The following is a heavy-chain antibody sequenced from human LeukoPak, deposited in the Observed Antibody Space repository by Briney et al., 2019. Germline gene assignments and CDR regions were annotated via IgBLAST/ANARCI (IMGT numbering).Heavy chain of an antibody. Sequence: GGSLRLSCAASGLTFSTYGMSWVRPAPGKGLEWVSSITVSGGGSTYVDSVKGRFSISRDNSKNTLYLQMNSLRAEDTAVYYCAKNLLGSAAYSWYFDLWGRGTLVTVSS. D-gene: IGHD2-15*01. V-gene: IGHV3-23*01. CDR3: AKNLLGSAAYSWYFDL. J-gene: IGHJ2*01. CDR2: ITVSGGGS. CDR1: GLTFSTYG.